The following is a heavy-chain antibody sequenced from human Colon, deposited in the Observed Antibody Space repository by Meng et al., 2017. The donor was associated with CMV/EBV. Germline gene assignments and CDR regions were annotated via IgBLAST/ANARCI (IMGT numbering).Heavy chain of an antibody. Sequence: GESLKISCTASGFTFSSYEMNWVRQAPGKGLEWISYITNSGSTIYYGDSVKGRFTISRDNAKSALYLQMNSLKAEDTAVYYCAREAYYDFWSGYPQYYYYGMDVWGQGTTVTVSS. V-gene: IGHV3-48*03. D-gene: IGHD3-3*01. CDR3: AREAYYDFWSGYPQYYYYGMDV. CDR2: ITNSGSTI. J-gene: IGHJ6*02. CDR1: GFTFSSYE.